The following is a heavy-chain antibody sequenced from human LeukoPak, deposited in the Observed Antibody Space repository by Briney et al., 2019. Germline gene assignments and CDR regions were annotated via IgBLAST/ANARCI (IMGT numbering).Heavy chain of an antibody. Sequence: SETLSLTCTVSGGSISSSTYYWGWIRQPPGKGLEWIGSIYYSGSTYYNPSLKSRVTISVDTSKNQFSLKLSSVTAADTAVYYCAGEGPLNYYYYYYGMDVWGQGTTVTVSS. CDR2: IYYSGST. CDR1: GGSISSSTYY. J-gene: IGHJ6*02. CDR3: AGEGPLNYYYYYYGMDV. V-gene: IGHV4-39*07.